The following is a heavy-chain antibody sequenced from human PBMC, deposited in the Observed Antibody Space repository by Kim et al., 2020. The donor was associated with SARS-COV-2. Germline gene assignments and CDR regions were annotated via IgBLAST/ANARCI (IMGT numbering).Heavy chain of an antibody. V-gene: IGHV4-39*01. D-gene: IGHD1-26*01. Sequence: SETLSLTCTVSGGSISSSSYYWGWIRQPPGKGLEWIGSIYYSGSTYYNPSLKSRVTISVDTSKNQFSLKLSSVTAADTAVYYCARVPPRAWYSGSYLGAFDIWGQGTMVTVSS. CDR2: IYYSGST. J-gene: IGHJ3*02. CDR3: ARVPPRAWYSGSYLGAFDI. CDR1: GGSISSSSYY.